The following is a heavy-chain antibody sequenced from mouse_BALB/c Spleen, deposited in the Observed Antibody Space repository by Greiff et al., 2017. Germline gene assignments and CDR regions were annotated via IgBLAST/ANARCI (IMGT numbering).Heavy chain of an antibody. CDR3: ARSGDYGLFAY. CDR1: GFTFSSFG. Sequence: EVKLVESGGGLVQPGGSRKLSCAASGFTFSSFGMHWVRQAPEKGLEWVAYISSGSSTIYYADTVKGRFTISRDNPKNTLFLQMTSLRSEDTAMYYCARSGDYGLFAYWGQGTLVTVSA. J-gene: IGHJ3*01. CDR2: ISSGSSTI. V-gene: IGHV5-17*02. D-gene: IGHD2-4*01.